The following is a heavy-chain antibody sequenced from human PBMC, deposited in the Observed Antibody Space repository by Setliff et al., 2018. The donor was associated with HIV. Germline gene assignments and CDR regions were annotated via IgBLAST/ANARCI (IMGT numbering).Heavy chain of an antibody. V-gene: IGHV1-69*05. CDR3: AREVGTYSGSYAVADGFDI. CDR2: IIPIFGTA. CDR1: GGTFSSYA. Sequence: SVKVSCKASGGTFSSYAISWVRQAPGQGLEWIGGIIPIFGTANYAQKFQGRVTITTDESTGTTYMELSSLRPEDTAVYYCAREVGTYSGSYAVADGFDIWGQGTMVT. J-gene: IGHJ3*02. D-gene: IGHD1-26*01.